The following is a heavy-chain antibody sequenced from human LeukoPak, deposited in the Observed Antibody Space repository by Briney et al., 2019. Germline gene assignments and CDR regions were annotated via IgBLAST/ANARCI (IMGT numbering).Heavy chain of an antibody. CDR2: INHSGST. CDR3: ARRRGSGSYSPFYYYHYGMDV. J-gene: IGHJ6*02. CDR1: GGSFSGYY. Sequence: PSETLSLTCAVYGGSFSGYYWSWIRQPPGKGLEWIGEINHSGSTNYNPSLKSRVTISVDTSKNQFSLKLSSVTAADTAVYYCARRRGSGSYSPFYYYHYGMDVWGQGTTVTVSS. V-gene: IGHV4-34*01. D-gene: IGHD3-10*01.